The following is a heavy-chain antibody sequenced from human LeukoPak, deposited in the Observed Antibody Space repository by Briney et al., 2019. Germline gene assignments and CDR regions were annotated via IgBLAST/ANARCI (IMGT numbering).Heavy chain of an antibody. CDR1: TDSTNTYY. CDR3: VSLRWELLAPYFDH. J-gene: IGHJ4*02. D-gene: IGHD2-15*01. CDR2: IYHNGST. V-gene: IGHV4-59*01. Sequence: SETLSLTCSVSTDSTNTYYWSWIRQSPGKGLEWIGHIYHNGSTDYNPSFKSRGTISIDMSKKEFSLTLNSVTVADTAMYYCVSLRWELLAPYFDHWGQGAFVIVSS.